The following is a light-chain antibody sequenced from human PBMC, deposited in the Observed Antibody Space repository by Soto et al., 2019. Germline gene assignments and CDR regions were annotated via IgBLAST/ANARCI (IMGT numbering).Light chain of an antibody. V-gene: IGLV2-14*01. CDR2: EVS. J-gene: IGLJ3*02. Sequence: QSALTQPASVSGSPGQSITISCTGTSSDVGGYNYVSWYQQHPGKAPKLMIYEVSNRPSGVSNRFSGSKSGNTASLTISGLLAEDEADYYGSSYTRSSTRVFGGGTQLTVL. CDR3: SSYTRSSTRV. CDR1: SSDVGGYNY.